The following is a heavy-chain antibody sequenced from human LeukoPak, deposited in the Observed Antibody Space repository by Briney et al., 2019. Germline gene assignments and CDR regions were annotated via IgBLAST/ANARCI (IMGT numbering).Heavy chain of an antibody. Sequence: ASVKVSCRSSGYTFTSYYLYWVRQAPGQGLEWMGVINPSGGSTSYAQKFQGRVTMTRDTSTSTVYMELSSLRSEDTAVYYCARPRGSGSYYLYYFDYWGQGTLVTVSS. CDR1: GYTFTSYY. CDR2: INPSGGST. J-gene: IGHJ4*02. CDR3: ARPRGSGSYYLYYFDY. D-gene: IGHD3-10*01. V-gene: IGHV1-46*01.